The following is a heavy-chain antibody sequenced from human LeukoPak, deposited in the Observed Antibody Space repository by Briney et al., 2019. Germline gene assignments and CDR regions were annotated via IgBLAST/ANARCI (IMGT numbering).Heavy chain of an antibody. CDR2: INPAGSET. Sequence: PGGSLTLSCAYTGFAFNADWMACVGQAAGMGMEWVANINPAGSETFHVDPVKGRFSISRDHAKNLVYLQMNSLRAEDTAVYYCATFGLVAALDLWGQGTLVSGSS. V-gene: IGHV3-7*01. D-gene: IGHD5-12*01. J-gene: IGHJ4*02. CDR1: GFAFNADW. CDR3: ATFGLVAALDL.